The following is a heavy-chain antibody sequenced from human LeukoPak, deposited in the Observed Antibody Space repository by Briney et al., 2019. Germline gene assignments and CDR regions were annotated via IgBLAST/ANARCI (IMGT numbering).Heavy chain of an antibody. CDR1: GFTFDDYA. J-gene: IGHJ4*02. Sequence: GRSLRLSCAASGFTFDDYAMHWVRQAPGKGLEWVSGISWNSGMIGYVDSVKGRFTISRDNAKNSLYLQMNSLRAEDTALYYCAKGGCGNYCYYFNSWGQGTLVTVSS. CDR3: AKGGCGNYCYYFNS. D-gene: IGHD1-26*01. V-gene: IGHV3-9*01. CDR2: ISWNSGMI.